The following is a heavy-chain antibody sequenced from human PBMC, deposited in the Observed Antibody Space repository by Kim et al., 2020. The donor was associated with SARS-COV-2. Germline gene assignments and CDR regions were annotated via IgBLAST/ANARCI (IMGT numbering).Heavy chain of an antibody. V-gene: IGHV3-53*01. CDR2: IYSEGTT. J-gene: IGHJ4*02. CDR3: VGGLSYVDY. Sequence: GGSLRLSCVASGFNVGDNYMYWVRQAPGRGLEWVSLIYSEGTTYYADSVKGRFTISRDTSKNTVILQLNSLRVEDTATYYCVGGLSYVDYWGQGELVTVSS. D-gene: IGHD5-18*01. CDR1: GFNVGDNY.